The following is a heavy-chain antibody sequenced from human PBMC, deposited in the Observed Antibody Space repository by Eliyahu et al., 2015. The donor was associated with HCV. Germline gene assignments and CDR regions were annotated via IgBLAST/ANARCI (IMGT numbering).Heavy chain of an antibody. Sequence: EVQLLESGGGLVQPGGSLRLSCAASGLTFSSYAMGWVRQAPGGGLEWVSTISGSGSSTYYTYYADSVKGRFTISRDNSKNTLYLQMNSLRAEDTAVYYCAKDHLPWGWGQGTLVTVSS. CDR1: GLTFSSYA. J-gene: IGHJ4*02. D-gene: IGHD7-27*01. V-gene: IGHV3-23*01. CDR3: AKDHLPWG. CDR2: ISGSGSSTYYT.